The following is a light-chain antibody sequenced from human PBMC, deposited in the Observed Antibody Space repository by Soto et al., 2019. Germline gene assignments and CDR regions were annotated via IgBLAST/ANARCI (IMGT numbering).Light chain of an antibody. CDR3: QQYDNLPYT. CDR1: QDISNY. Sequence: DIQMTQSPSSLSASVGDRVTITCKASQDISNYLNWYQQKPGKAPKLLIYDASNLETGVPSRFSGSGSGTDFTFTISSLQPEDIATCYCQQYDNLPYTFGQGTRLEIK. J-gene: IGKJ5*01. CDR2: DAS. V-gene: IGKV1-33*01.